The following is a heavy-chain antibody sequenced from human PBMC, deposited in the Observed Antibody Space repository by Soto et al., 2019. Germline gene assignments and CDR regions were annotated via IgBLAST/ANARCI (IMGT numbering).Heavy chain of an antibody. CDR1: GFTFSSYA. Sequence: PXGSLRLSCAASGFTFSSYAMSWVRQAPGKGLEWVSAISGSGGSTYYADSVKGRFTISRDNSKNTLYLQMNSLRAEDTAVYYCAKTPGYSSSWYPNSWGQGTLVTVSS. CDR3: AKTPGYSSSWYPNS. V-gene: IGHV3-23*01. D-gene: IGHD6-13*01. CDR2: ISGSGGST. J-gene: IGHJ4*02.